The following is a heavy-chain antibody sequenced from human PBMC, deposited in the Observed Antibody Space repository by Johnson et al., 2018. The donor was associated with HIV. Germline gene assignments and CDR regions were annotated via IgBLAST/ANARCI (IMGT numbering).Heavy chain of an antibody. D-gene: IGHD2-15*01. V-gene: IGHV3-9*01. CDR2: ISWNSGSI. Sequence: VESGGGLVKPGGSLRLYCAASGFTFSSYAMHWVRQAPGKGLEWVSGISWNSGSIGYADSVKGRFTISRDNAKNSLYLQMNSLRAEDTALYYCAKARVVGGFDAFDIWGQGTMVTVSS. CDR3: AKARVVGGFDAFDI. J-gene: IGHJ3*02. CDR1: GFTFSSYA.